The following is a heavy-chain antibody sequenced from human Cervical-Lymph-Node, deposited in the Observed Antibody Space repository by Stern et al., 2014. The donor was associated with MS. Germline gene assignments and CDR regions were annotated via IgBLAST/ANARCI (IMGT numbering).Heavy chain of an antibody. J-gene: IGHJ5*02. V-gene: IGHV1-69*09. CDR3: ARGVVSNRAAATLHNLFDP. Sequence: VQLVQSGAEVKKPGSSMNVSCKTSGGTFSSSYAITWMRQAPGQRLECMGRIIPILGLANYAQKFQGRVTITADTSTSTTYMELSSLRSEDTAVYYCARGVVSNRAAATLHNLFDPWGQGTLVTVSS. D-gene: IGHD2-15*01. CDR1: GGTFSSSYA. CDR2: IIPILGLA.